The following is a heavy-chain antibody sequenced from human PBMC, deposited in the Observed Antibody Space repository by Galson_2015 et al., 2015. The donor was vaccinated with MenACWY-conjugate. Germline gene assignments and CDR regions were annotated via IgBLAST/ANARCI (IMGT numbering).Heavy chain of an antibody. CDR3: ARQNGGNSAFLTGWYFQH. CDR1: SSCSYY. V-gene: IGHV4-39*01. D-gene: IGHD4-23*01. CDR2: IYYSGST. Sequence: SSCSYYWGWIRQPPGKGLEWIGSIYYSGSTYYDPSLKSRVTISVDTSKNQFSLKLSSVTAADTAVYYCARQNGGNSAFLTGWYFQHWGQGTPVTVSS. J-gene: IGHJ1*01.